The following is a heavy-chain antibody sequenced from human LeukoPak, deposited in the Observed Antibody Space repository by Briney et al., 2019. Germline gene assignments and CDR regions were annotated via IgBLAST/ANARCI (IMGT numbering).Heavy chain of an antibody. CDR1: GFTFSTSW. D-gene: IGHD5-12*01. CDR2: IKKDGSET. CDR3: ARELGGYDFALAFDY. J-gene: IGHJ4*02. V-gene: IGHV3-7*03. Sequence: GGSLRLSCAASGFTFSTSWMSWVRQVPGKGLEWVANIKKDGSETYYVDSVKGRFTISRDNAKNSLYLQMNSLRAEDTAVYYCARELGGYDFALAFDYWGQGTLVTVSS.